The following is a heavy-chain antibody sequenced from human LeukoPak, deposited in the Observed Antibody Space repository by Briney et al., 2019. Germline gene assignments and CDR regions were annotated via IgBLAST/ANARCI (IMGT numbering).Heavy chain of an antibody. CDR3: AKSWNYYDSSGDDALDI. V-gene: IGHV3-23*01. CDR2: ISGSGIST. CDR1: GFTFSDYG. Sequence: GGSLRLSCAAAGFTFSDYGMNWVRQAPGKGLEWASGISGSGISTYYADSVKGRFTISRDNSKNTLYLQMNSLRVEDTAVYHCAKSWNYYDSSGDDALDIWGQGTMVTVSS. J-gene: IGHJ3*02. D-gene: IGHD3-22*01.